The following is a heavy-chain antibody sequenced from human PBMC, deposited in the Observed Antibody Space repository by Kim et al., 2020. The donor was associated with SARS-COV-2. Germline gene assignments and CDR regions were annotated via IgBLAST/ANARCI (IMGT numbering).Heavy chain of an antibody. CDR1: GFTFSNAW. Sequence: GGSLRLSCAASGFTFSNAWMSWVRQAPGKGLEWVGRIKSKTDGGTTDYAAPVKGRFTISRDDSKNTLYLQMNSLKTEDTAVYYCTTAFPSGYDYSSWYFDLWGRGTLVTVSS. CDR3: TTAFPSGYDYSSWYFDL. V-gene: IGHV3-15*01. CDR2: IKSKTDGGTT. D-gene: IGHD5-12*01. J-gene: IGHJ2*01.